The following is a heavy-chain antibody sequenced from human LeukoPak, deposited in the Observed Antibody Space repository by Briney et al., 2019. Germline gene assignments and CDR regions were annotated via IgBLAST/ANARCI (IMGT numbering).Heavy chain of an antibody. D-gene: IGHD3-16*02. J-gene: IGHJ5*02. Sequence: HSGGSLRLSCAASGFTFSSYAMSWVRQAPGKGLEWVSVISGSGRTTYYADSVQGRFTISRDNSKNTLYLQMNSLRAEDTAVYYCAKQFIVDRNWFDPWAREPWSPSPQ. CDR3: AKQFIVDRNWFDP. CDR1: GFTFSSYA. CDR2: ISGSGRTT. V-gene: IGHV3-23*01.